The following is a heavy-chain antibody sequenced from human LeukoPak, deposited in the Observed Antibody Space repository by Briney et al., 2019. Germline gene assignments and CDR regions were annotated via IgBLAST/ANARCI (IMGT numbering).Heavy chain of an antibody. Sequence: GASVKVSCKASGYTFTSYYMHWVRQAPGQGLEWMGIINPSGGSTSYAQKFQGRVTMTRDMSTSTVYMELSSLRSEDTAVYYCARDLAYFDWLSVPNWFDPWGQGTLVTVFS. D-gene: IGHD3-9*01. CDR3: ARDLAYFDWLSVPNWFDP. CDR1: GYTFTSYY. CDR2: INPSGGST. J-gene: IGHJ5*02. V-gene: IGHV1-46*01.